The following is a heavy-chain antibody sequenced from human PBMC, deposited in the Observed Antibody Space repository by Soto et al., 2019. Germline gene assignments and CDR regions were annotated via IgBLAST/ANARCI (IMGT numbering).Heavy chain of an antibody. CDR1: GFIFSSYA. V-gene: IGHV3-23*01. CDR2: ITGSGDNT. CDR3: AKGPHSERVFYLYGMDV. Sequence: GGSLRLSCAGSGFIFSSYAMSWVRQTPGGGLQWVSAITGSGDNTYYADSVKGRFIVSRDNSKNTLFLQMKSLRAEDTAVYYCAKGPHSERVFYLYGMDVWGQGTTVTVSS. D-gene: IGHD6-13*01. J-gene: IGHJ6*02.